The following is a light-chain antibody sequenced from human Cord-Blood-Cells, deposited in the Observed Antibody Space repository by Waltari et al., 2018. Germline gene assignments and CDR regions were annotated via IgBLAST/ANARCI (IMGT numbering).Light chain of an antibody. CDR3: CSYAGSSTYV. J-gene: IGLJ1*01. CDR1: SSVVGSYNL. Sequence: QSALTQPAAVFGSPAQSITISCTGTSSVVGSYNLVSWYQQHPDKAPKLMIYEVSKRPSGVSNRFSGSKSGNTASLTISGLQAEDEADYYCCSYAGSSTYVFGTGTKVTVL. CDR2: EVS. V-gene: IGLV2-23*02.